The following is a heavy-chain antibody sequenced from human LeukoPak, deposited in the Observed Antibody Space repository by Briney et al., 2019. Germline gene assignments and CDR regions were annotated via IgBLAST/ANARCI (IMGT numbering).Heavy chain of an antibody. V-gene: IGHV4-39*01. CDR3: ARHRYYFDY. J-gene: IGHJ4*02. CDR1: GGSISSSSYY. Sequence: PSETLSLTCTVSGGSISSSSYYWGWIRQPPGKGPEWIGSIYYSGSTYYNPSLKSRVTISVDTSKNQFSLKLSSVTAADTAVYYCARHRYYFDYWGQGALVTVSS. CDR2: IYYSGST.